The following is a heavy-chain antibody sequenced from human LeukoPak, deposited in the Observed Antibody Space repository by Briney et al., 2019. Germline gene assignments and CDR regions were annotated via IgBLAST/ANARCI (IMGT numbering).Heavy chain of an antibody. CDR2: TYYRSKFYS. J-gene: IGHJ4*02. V-gene: IGHV6-1*01. CDR1: GDSVSSNSVA. CDR3: ARDFHGAFDY. D-gene: IGHD4-17*01. Sequence: HSQTLSLTCAISGDSVSSNSVAWNWIRQSPSRGLEWLGRTYYRSKFYSDYVVSVKSRITVNPDTSKNQFSLQLKSVTPEDTAVYYCARDFHGAFDYWGQGTLVTVSS.